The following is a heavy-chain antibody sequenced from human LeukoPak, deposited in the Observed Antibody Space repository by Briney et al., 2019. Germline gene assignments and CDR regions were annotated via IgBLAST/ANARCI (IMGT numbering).Heavy chain of an antibody. CDR3: ARQRSGNFPAYFDY. Sequence: ASVKVSCKSSGGGSEVNWVRQAPGQGLEWMGGFIPLFDKANYAQKFQGRVSIIADESTSTTYMELSSLRSDDTAIYYCARQRSGNFPAYFDYWGPGTLVTVSS. D-gene: IGHD1-26*01. CDR2: FIPLFDKA. J-gene: IGHJ4*02. V-gene: IGHV1-69*13. CDR1: GGGSE.